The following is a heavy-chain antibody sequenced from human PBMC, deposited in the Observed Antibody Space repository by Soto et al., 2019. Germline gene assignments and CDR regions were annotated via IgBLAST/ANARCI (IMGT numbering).Heavy chain of an antibody. CDR1: GFTFSSYA. V-gene: IGHV3-30-3*01. D-gene: IGHD2-15*01. CDR3: ARATRNPRDAFDI. Sequence: QVQLVESGGGVVQPGRSLRLSCAASGFTFSSYAMHWVRQAPGKGLEWEAVISYDGSNKYYADSVKGRFTISRDNSKNTLYLQMNSLRAEDTAVYYCARATRNPRDAFDIWGQGTMVTVSS. CDR2: ISYDGSNK. J-gene: IGHJ3*02.